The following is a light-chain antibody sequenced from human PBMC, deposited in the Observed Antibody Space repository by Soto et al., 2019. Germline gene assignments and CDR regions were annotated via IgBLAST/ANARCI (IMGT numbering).Light chain of an antibody. CDR1: ENVKNR. CDR2: DAF. V-gene: IGKV3-15*01. CDR3: QQYDDWPLT. Sequence: EKVMTQSPATLSVSPGERATLSCRASENVKNRLAWYQQKPGQTPRLLIYDAFTRATGIPARFSGSASGTECTLTISSLQSEEFAVYYCQQYDDWPLTLGGGTKVEIK. J-gene: IGKJ4*01.